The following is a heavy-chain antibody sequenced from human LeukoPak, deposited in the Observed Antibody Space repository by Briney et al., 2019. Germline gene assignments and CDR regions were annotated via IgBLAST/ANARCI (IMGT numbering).Heavy chain of an antibody. V-gene: IGHV3-23*01. Sequence: PGGSLRLSCAAAGFTFSTYGMTWVRQAPGKGLEWVSAIGGSGVSTYYADSVKGRFTISRDNSKNTLYLQMNSLRAEDTAVYYCAKVGHDIVVVPAAISVYYFDYWGQGTLVTVSS. D-gene: IGHD2-2*01. CDR1: GFTFSTYG. CDR3: AKVGHDIVVVPAAISVYYFDY. J-gene: IGHJ4*02. CDR2: IGGSGVST.